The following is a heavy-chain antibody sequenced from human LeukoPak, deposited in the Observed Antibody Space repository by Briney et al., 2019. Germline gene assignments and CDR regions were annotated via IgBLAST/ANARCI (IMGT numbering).Heavy chain of an antibody. J-gene: IGHJ3*02. D-gene: IGHD4-23*01. CDR3: ARDTLEYSNSPDALDI. V-gene: IGHV3-48*03. Sequence: GGSLRLSCAASGFTFNMYAMTWVRQAPGKGLEWVSYIGSSGSTVYYADSVKGRFTISRDNAKNSLYMQMESLRDEDTAIYYCARDTLEYSNSPDALDIWGQGTMVTVSS. CDR1: GFTFNMYA. CDR2: IGSSGSTV.